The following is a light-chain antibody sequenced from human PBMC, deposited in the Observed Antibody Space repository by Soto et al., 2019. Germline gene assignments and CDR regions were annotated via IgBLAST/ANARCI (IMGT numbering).Light chain of an antibody. CDR2: GAS. Sequence: EIVLTQSPGTLSLSPGERATLSCRASQSVSSSYLAWYQQKPGQAPRLLIYGASSRATGIPDRFSGSGSGTDFTLTISRLEPEDFAVYYCQQYGSSLCRYTFGQGTKLEIK. V-gene: IGKV3-20*01. CDR1: QSVSSSY. CDR3: QQYGSSLCRYT. J-gene: IGKJ2*01.